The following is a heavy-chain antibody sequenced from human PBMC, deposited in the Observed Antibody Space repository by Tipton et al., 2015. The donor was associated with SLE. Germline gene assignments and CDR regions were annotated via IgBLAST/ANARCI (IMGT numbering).Heavy chain of an antibody. V-gene: IGHV4-61*09. Sequence: TLSLTCTVSGGSISSGSYYWSWIRQPAGKGLEWIGYIYTSGSTNYNPSLKSRVTISVDTSKNQFSLKLSSVTAAGTGVYYCARVRRLGTVGYNWFDPWGQGTLVTVSS. CDR1: GGSISSGSYY. D-gene: IGHD3-16*01. CDR2: IYTSGST. CDR3: ARVRRLGTVGYNWFDP. J-gene: IGHJ5*02.